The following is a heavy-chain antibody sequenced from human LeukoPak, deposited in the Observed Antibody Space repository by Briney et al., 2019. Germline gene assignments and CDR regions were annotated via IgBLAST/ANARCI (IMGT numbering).Heavy chain of an antibody. J-gene: IGHJ4*02. V-gene: IGHV1-2*02. CDR3: AREMRWTGYYDYGDYVVLEEYYFDY. D-gene: IGHD4-17*01. CDR2: INPNSGGT. Sequence: ASVKVSCKASGYTFTGYYMHWVRQAPGQGLEWMGWINPNSGGTNYAQKFQGRVTMTRDTSISTAYMELSRLRSDDTAVYYCAREMRWTGYYDYGDYVVLEEYYFDYWGQGTLVTVSS. CDR1: GYTFTGYY.